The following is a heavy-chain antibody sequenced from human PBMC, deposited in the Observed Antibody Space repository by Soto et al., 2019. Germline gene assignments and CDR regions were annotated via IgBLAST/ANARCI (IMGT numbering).Heavy chain of an antibody. CDR2: VYYSGST. CDR3: ARGVRYCSSASGHGVDEYDYRDV. V-gene: IGHV4-31*03. CDR1: VRSLSSGGYN. J-gene: IGHJ6*03. Sequence: PSETLSHTGIVSVRSLSSGGYNGSWIRQHPGKGLEWIGYVYYSGSTYYNPSLKSRVTISVDTSKTQFSLKLCSVPAAAPAVYYCARGVRYCSSASGHGVDEYDYRDVSGAGTPVTVSS. D-gene: IGHD2-2*01.